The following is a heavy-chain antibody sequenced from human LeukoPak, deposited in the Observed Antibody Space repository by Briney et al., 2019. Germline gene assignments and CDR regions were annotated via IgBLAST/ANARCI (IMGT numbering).Heavy chain of an antibody. CDR3: ARGVLLFPYY. D-gene: IGHD2-21*02. V-gene: IGHV3-48*03. CDR2: ISGSGYPI. Sequence: GGSLRLSCIASGFSFSSYEMSWVRQAPGKGLEWVSYISGSGYPIYYADSVKGRFTISRDNAKNSLYLQMNSLRAEDTAVYYCARGVLLFPYYWGQGTLVTVSS. J-gene: IGHJ4*02. CDR1: GFSFSSYE.